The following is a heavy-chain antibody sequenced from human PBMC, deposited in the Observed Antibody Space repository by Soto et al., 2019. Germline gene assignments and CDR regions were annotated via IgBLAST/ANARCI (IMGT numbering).Heavy chain of an antibody. D-gene: IGHD7-27*01. CDR2: MNPNSGNT. V-gene: IGHV1-8*01. CDR1: GYTSTSYD. J-gene: IGHJ4*02. Sequence: QVQLVQSGAEVKKPGASVKVSCKASGYTSTSYDINWVRQAAGQGLEWMGWMNPNSGNTGYAQKFQGRVTMTRDTSKTTAYMELSSLRSEDTAVYYCAREPTGAHYYLDYWGQGTLVTVSS. CDR3: AREPTGAHYYLDY.